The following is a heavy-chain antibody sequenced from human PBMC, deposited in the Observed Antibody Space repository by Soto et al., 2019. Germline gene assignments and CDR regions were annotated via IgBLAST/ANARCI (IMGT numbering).Heavy chain of an antibody. D-gene: IGHD6-13*01. CDR3: ARPRSSSRNYYGMDV. Sequence: PGESLKISCKGSGYSFTSYWIGWVRQMPWKGLEWMGIIYPGDSDTRYSPSFQGQVTISADKSISTAYVQWNSLKASDTAMYYCARPRSSSRNYYGMDVWGQGTTVTVSS. J-gene: IGHJ6*02. V-gene: IGHV5-51*01. CDR1: GYSFTSYW. CDR2: IYPGDSDT.